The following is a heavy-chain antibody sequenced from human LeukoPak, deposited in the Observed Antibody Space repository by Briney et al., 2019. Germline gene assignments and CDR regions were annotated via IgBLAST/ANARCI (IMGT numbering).Heavy chain of an antibody. D-gene: IGHD3-10*01. CDR1: GGSISSYY. CDR3: ARGVTMVRGVITSFDY. Sequence: SEALSLTCTVSGGSISSYYWSWIRQPPGKGLEWIGYIYYSGSTNYNPSLKSRVTISVDTSKNQFSLKLSSVTAADTAVYYCARGVTMVRGVITSFDYWGQGTLVTVSS. J-gene: IGHJ4*02. V-gene: IGHV4-59*01. CDR2: IYYSGST.